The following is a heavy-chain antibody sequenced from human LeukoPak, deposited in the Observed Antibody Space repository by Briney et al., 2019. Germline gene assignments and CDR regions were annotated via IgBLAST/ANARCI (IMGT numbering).Heavy chain of an antibody. D-gene: IGHD3-10*01. CDR1: GFTFSNYA. V-gene: IGHV3-64*01. J-gene: IGHJ4*02. Sequence: GGSLRLSCAASGFTFSNYAMHWVRQAPGKGLEYVSAISSNGGSTYYGNSVKGRFAISRDNSKSTLFLQMGSLRADDTAVYYCARGADSGIDYWGQGTLVTVSS. CDR2: ISSNGGST. CDR3: ARGADSGIDY.